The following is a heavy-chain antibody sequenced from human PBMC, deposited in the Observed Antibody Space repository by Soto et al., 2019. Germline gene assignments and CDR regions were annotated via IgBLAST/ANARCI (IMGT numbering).Heavy chain of an antibody. V-gene: IGHV5-51*01. D-gene: IGHD3-22*01. CDR2: IFSGDSDT. Sequence: PGESLKISCQGSGYRFTAYWIAWVRQMPGKGLEWMGIIFSGDSDTRYSPSFQGQVSISADKSISTAYLQWSSLKASDTATYYCARAKGAYYDSSRGMDVWGQGTTVTVSS. CDR1: GYRFTAYW. CDR3: ARAKGAYYDSSRGMDV. J-gene: IGHJ6*02.